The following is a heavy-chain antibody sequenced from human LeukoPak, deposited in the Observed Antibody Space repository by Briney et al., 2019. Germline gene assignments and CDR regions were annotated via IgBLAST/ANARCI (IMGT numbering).Heavy chain of an antibody. CDR2: INAESGET. CDR3: ARDWELRWSQGGLDY. Sequence: ASVKVSCKASGYTFTSYAMNWVRQAPGQGLEWMGWINAESGETKYAQKFQGRVTMTRDTSISTAYMELRGLRFDDTAVYYCARDWELRWSQGGLDYWGQGTLLAVSS. D-gene: IGHD3-10*01. CDR1: GYTFTSYA. V-gene: IGHV1-2*02. J-gene: IGHJ4*02.